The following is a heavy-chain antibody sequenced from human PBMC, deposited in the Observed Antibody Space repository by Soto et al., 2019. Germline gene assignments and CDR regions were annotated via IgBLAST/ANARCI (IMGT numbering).Heavy chain of an antibody. CDR2: ISGTGGST. Sequence: GGSLRHSCAASGVTFISYAMSWVRQAPGKGLEWVSTISGTGGSTYYPDSVKGRFTISRDNSKNTVYLQMNSLRAEDAAVYYCAKEMTSGYYLFDYWGQGTLVTVSS. V-gene: IGHV3-23*01. CDR1: GVTFISYA. CDR3: AKEMTSGYYLFDY. D-gene: IGHD3-22*01. J-gene: IGHJ4*02.